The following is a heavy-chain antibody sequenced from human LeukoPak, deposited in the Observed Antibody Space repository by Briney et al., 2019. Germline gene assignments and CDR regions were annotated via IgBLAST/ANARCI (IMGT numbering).Heavy chain of an antibody. V-gene: IGHV3-66*01. CDR1: GFTFSIYA. J-gene: IGHJ6*02. CDR3: ARGFV. Sequence: PGGSLRLSCAASGFTFSIYAMSWVRQAPGKGPEWVSIIYSGGSTFYADSVKGRFTISRDNSKNSLYLQMNNLSVEDTAVYYCARGFVWGQGTTVTVSS. CDR2: IYSGGST.